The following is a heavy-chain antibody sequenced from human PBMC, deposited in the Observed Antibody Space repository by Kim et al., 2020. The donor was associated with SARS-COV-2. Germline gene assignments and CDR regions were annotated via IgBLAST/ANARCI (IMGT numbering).Heavy chain of an antibody. CDR3: AKELRDGYNYHFDY. Sequence: GGSLRLSCAASGFTFTSYAKSWVRQAPGKGLEWVSAISGSGGSTYYADSVKGRFTISRDNSKNTLYLQMNSLRAEDTAVYYCAKELRDGYNYHFDYWGQGTLVTVSS. CDR2: ISGSGGST. D-gene: IGHD5-12*01. CDR1: GFTFTSYA. J-gene: IGHJ4*02. V-gene: IGHV3-23*01.